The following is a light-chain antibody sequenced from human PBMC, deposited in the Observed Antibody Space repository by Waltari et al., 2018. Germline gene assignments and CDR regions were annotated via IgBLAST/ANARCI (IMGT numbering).Light chain of an antibody. Sequence: SYVLTQPPSVSVSPGQTASITCSGDKLGDKYAFWYQQKSGQSPVLVIFQDNKRPSGIPERFCGSNSGNTATLTISGTQAMDEADYYCQAWDSNTGEVFGGGTKLTVL. CDR2: QDN. J-gene: IGLJ2*01. V-gene: IGLV3-1*01. CDR3: QAWDSNTGEV. CDR1: KLGDKY.